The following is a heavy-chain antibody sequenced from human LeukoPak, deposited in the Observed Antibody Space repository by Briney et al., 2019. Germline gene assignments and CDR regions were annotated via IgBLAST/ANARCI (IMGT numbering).Heavy chain of an antibody. CDR3: ARERGSLGYCTTGVCYSDY. J-gene: IGHJ4*02. Sequence: ASVKVSCKASGYTFTSYGISWVRQAPGQGLEWMGWISAYNGNTNYAQKLQDRVTMTTDTSTTTAYMELRSLRSDDTAVYCCARERGSLGYCTTGVCYSDYWGQGTLVTVSS. CDR1: GYTFTSYG. D-gene: IGHD2-8*01. CDR2: ISAYNGNT. V-gene: IGHV1-18*01.